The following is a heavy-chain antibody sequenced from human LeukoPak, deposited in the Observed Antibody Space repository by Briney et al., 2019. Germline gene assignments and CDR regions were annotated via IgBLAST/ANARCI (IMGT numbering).Heavy chain of an antibody. CDR2: IKSITDGGTT. V-gene: IGHV3-15*01. CDR1: GFTFSNAW. D-gene: IGHD1-26*01. J-gene: IGHJ4*02. CDR3: TTDPVGALDY. Sequence: GGSLRLSCAASGFTFSNAWMSWVRQAPGKGLEWVGRIKSITDGGTTDYAAPVTGRFTISRDDSINTLFLQMNSLKTEDTAVYYCTTDPVGALDYWGQGTLVTVSS.